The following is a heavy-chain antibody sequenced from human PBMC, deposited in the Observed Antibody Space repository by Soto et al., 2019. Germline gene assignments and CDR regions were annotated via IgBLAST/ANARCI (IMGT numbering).Heavy chain of an antibody. J-gene: IGHJ6*02. D-gene: IGHD3-10*01. CDR1: GYNFTSNW. CDR2: IFPGDSDT. Sequence: GESLKISCKASGYNFTSNWIAWVRQMPGKGLEWMGIIFPGDSDTTYSPSFHGQVTISADKSISTAYLQWSSLKASDTAMYYCARHESLCFGEVFLGSCGVMDVWGQGAPVTSSS. CDR3: ARHESLCFGEVFLGSCGVMDV. V-gene: IGHV5-51*01.